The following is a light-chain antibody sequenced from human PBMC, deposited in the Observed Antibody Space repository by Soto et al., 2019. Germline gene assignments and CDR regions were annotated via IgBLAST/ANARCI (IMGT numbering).Light chain of an antibody. J-gene: IGLJ2*01. Sequence: QSALTQPASVSGSPGQSSTISCAGTSADVGAFDYVSWYQHHPGKVPKLMIYDVSDRPSGVSTRFSGSKSANMASLTISGLQADDEADYYCAAHTTSSTLVFGGGTKLTVL. V-gene: IGLV2-14*03. CDR1: SADVGAFDY. CDR2: DVS. CDR3: AAHTTSSTLV.